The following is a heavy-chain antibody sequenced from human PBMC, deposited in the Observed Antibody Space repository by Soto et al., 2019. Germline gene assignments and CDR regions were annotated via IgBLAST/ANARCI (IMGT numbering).Heavy chain of an antibody. V-gene: IGHV4-39*01. CDR1: AGSIRSSNYY. CDR3: ARRPGMDV. J-gene: IGHJ6*02. Sequence: QLQLQESGPGLVKPSETLSLTCTVSAGSIRSSNYYWGWIRQPPGKGLEWIGGIHYDGNTYYNPSLKSRVTISKDTSKNQFSLKLSSVTAADTAVYYCARRPGMDVWGQGTTVTVSS. CDR2: IHYDGNT.